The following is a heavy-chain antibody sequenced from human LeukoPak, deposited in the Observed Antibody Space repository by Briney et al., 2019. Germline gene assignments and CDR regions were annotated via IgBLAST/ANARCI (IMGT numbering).Heavy chain of an antibody. D-gene: IGHD2-21*02. CDR1: GGSISNYY. CDR3: ARQGVATAIDY. J-gene: IGHJ4*02. CDR2: IFASGNT. V-gene: IGHV4-4*07. Sequence: PSETLSLTCTVSGGSISNYYWSWIRQPAGKGLEWIGRIFASGNTNYNPSLKSRVTMSVDTSMNLFALKLSSVTAADTAVYYCARQGVATAIDYWGQGTLVTVSS.